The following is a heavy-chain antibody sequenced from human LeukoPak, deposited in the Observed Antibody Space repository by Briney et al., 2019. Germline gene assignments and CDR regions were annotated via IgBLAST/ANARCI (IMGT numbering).Heavy chain of an antibody. CDR2: INPNSGGT. CDR3: ARDPGIAAAGTPDY. Sequence: GASVKVSCKASGYTFTDYYMHWVRQAPGQGLEWMGWINPNSGGTNYAQKFQGRVTMTRDTSISTAYMELSRLRSDDTAVYYCARDPGIAAAGTPDYWGQGTLVTVSS. D-gene: IGHD6-13*01. J-gene: IGHJ4*02. CDR1: GYTFTDYY. V-gene: IGHV1-2*02.